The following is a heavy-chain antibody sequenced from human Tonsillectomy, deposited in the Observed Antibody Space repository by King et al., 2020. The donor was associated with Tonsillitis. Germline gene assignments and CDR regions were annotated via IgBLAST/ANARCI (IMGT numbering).Heavy chain of an antibody. Sequence: VQLQQSGPVLVKPSQTLSLTCAISGDSVSINSAALNLIRQSPSRCLVWLGRTYYRSLWYNDYAVSVKSRITITPDTSKNQFSLQLNSVTPEDTAVYYCARDCRRSLSYDAFDIWGQGTMVTVSS. V-gene: IGHV6-1*01. D-gene: IGHD3-10*01. J-gene: IGHJ3*02. CDR1: GDSVSINSAA. CDR3: ARDCRRSLSYDAFDI. CDR2: TYYRSLWYN.